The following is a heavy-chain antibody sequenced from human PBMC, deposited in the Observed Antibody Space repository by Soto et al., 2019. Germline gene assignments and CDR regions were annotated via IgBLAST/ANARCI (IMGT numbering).Heavy chain of an antibody. Sequence: ASVKVSCKASGYTFTSYGISWVRQAPGQGLEWMGWISAYNGNTNYAQKLQGRVTMTTDTSTSTAYMALRSLRSDDTAVYYCARVRERITWIQVWFRDYFAYWGQGTLDTVSS. CDR3: ARVRERITWIQVWFRDYFAY. J-gene: IGHJ4*02. CDR2: ISAYNGNT. V-gene: IGHV1-18*01. D-gene: IGHD5-18*01. CDR1: GYTFTSYG.